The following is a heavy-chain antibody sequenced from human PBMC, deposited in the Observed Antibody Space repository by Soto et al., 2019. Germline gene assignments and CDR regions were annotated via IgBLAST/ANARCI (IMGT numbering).Heavy chain of an antibody. D-gene: IGHD2-15*01. CDR2: INAYNGNT. V-gene: IGHV1-18*01. J-gene: IGHJ6*02. CDR3: ARDFVVVTRYYYGMDV. CDR1: GYTFTSYG. Sequence: QVQLVQSGAEVKKPGASVKVSCKASGYTFTSYGISGVRQAPGQGLEWMGWINAYNGNTNYAQKLQGRVTMTTDTSTSTAYMELRSLRSDDTAVYYCARDFVVVTRYYYGMDVWGQGTTVTVSS.